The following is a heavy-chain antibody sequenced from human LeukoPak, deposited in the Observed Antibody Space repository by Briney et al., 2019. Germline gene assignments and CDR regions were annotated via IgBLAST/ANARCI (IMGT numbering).Heavy chain of an antibody. CDR2: INHSGST. J-gene: IGHJ4*02. V-gene: IGHV4-34*01. CDR3: ARVALRPAYHPFDY. D-gene: IGHD1-14*01. CDR1: GGSFSGYY. Sequence: TSSETLSLTCAVYGGSFSGYYWSWIRQPPGKGLEWIGEINHSGSTNYNPSLKSRVTISVDTSKNQFSLKLSSVTAADTAAYYCARVALRPAYHPFDYWGQGTLVTVSS.